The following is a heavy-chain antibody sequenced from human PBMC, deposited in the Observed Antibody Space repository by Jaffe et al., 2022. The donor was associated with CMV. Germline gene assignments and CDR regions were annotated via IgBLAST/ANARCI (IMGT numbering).Heavy chain of an antibody. CDR3: ARDSPGGTLVAPPRSPDY. Sequence: EVQLVESGGGLVQPGGSLRLSCAASGFTFSSYWMSWVRQAPGKGLEWVANIKQDGSEKYYVDSVKGRFTISRDNAKNSLYLQMNSLRAEDTAVYYCARDSPGGTLVAPPRSPDYWGQGTLVTVSS. CDR2: IKQDGSEK. CDR1: GFTFSSYW. V-gene: IGHV3-7*03. J-gene: IGHJ4*02. D-gene: IGHD5-12*01.